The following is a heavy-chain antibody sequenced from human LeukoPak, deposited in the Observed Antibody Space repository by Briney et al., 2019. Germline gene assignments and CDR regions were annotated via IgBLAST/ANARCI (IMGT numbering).Heavy chain of an antibody. CDR1: GGSFSGYY. J-gene: IGHJ4*02. Sequence: SETLSLTCAVYGGSFSGYYWSWIRQPSGKGLEWIGEINHSGSTNYNPSLKSRVTISVDTSKNQFSLKLSSVTAADTAVYYCARGRIPRAFDYWGQGTLVTVSS. CDR3: ARGRIPRAFDY. V-gene: IGHV4-34*01. CDR2: INHSGST. D-gene: IGHD5-18*01.